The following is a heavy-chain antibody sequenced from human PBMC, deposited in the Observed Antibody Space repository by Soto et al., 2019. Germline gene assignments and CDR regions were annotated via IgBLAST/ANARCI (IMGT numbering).Heavy chain of an antibody. CDR3: ARGLRFLEWLPDELDP. D-gene: IGHD3-3*01. CDR1: GYTFTSYG. J-gene: IGHJ5*02. Sequence: GASVKVSCKASGYTFTSYGISWVRQAPGQGLEWMGWISAYNGNTNYAQKLQGRVTMTTDTSTSTAYMELRSLRSDDTAVYYCARGLRFLEWLPDELDPSGQGTLVTVSS. CDR2: ISAYNGNT. V-gene: IGHV1-18*01.